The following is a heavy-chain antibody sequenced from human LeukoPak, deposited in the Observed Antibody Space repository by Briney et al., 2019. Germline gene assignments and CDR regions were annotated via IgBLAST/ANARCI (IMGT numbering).Heavy chain of an antibody. Sequence: GGSLRLSCAASGFTFSSYAMSWVRQAPGKGLEWVSGISWNSGSIGYADSVKGRFTISRDNAKNSLYLQMNSLRAEDTALYYCAKDFDSSGYYRYYFDYWGQGTLVTVSS. J-gene: IGHJ4*02. CDR2: ISWNSGSI. V-gene: IGHV3-9*01. CDR3: AKDFDSSGYYRYYFDY. D-gene: IGHD3-22*01. CDR1: GFTFSSYA.